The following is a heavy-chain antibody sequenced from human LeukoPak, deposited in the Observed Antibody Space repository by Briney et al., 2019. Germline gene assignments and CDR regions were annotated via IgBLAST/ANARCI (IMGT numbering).Heavy chain of an antibody. D-gene: IGHD3-22*01. Sequence: SETLSLTCTVSSGSISSYYWSWIRQPPGKGLEWIGHISYSGGTSYNPSLKGRVTMSLDTSKNQFSLKLNSVTAADTAVYYCARHPDTSGYYFHCDSWGQGALVTVSS. CDR2: ISYSGGT. V-gene: IGHV4-59*08. CDR3: ARHPDTSGYYFHCDS. CDR1: SGSISSYY. J-gene: IGHJ4*02.